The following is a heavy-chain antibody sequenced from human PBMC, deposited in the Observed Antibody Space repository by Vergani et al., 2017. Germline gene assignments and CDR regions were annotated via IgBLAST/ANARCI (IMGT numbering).Heavy chain of an antibody. D-gene: IGHD2-15*01. V-gene: IGHV3-21*02. CDR3: ASRVSAGGGLDT. Sequence: VQLVESGGGPVKPGGSLRLSCGASGFTFKNNTMTWVRQSPGKGLEWVSSITSTGATINYADSVKGRFTISRDNAKKFLYLQMNNLRAEDTALYYCASRVSAGGGLDTWGQGTLVTVS. J-gene: IGHJ5*02. CDR1: GFTFKNNT. CDR2: ITSTGATI.